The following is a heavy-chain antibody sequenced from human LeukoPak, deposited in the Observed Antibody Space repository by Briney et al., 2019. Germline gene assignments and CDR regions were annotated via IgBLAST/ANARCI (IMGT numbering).Heavy chain of an antibody. D-gene: IGHD6-19*01. CDR3: AREEPPYSSGHNWFDP. J-gene: IGHJ5*02. CDR2: INPNSGGT. CDR1: GYTFTGYY. V-gene: IGHV1-2*02. Sequence: ASVKVSCKASGYTFTGYYMHWVRQAPGQGLEWMGWINPNSGGTNYAQKFQGRVTMTRDTSISTAYMELSRLRSDDTAVYYCAREEPPYSSGHNWFDPWGQGTLVTVSS.